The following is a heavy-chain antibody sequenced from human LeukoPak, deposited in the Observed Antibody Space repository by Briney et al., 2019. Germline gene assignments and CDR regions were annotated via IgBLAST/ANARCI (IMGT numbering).Heavy chain of an antibody. CDR3: ARVNRISSSWYFDY. CDR2: IYYSGST. D-gene: IGHD6-13*01. J-gene: IGHJ4*02. Sequence: SETLSLTCTVSGGSISRSFYYWGWIRQPPGKGLEWIGSIYYSGSTYYNPSLKSRVTISVDTSKNQFSLKLSSVTAADTAVYYCARVNRISSSWYFDYWGQGTLVTVSS. CDR1: GGSISRSFYY. V-gene: IGHV4-39*07.